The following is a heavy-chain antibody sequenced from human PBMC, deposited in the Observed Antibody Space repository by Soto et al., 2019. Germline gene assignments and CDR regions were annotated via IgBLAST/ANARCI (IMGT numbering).Heavy chain of an antibody. V-gene: IGHV3-11*01. J-gene: IGHJ4*02. CDR2: ISSSGSTI. CDR3: ASRITIFGVVIIH. CDR1: GFTLSDYY. D-gene: IGHD3-3*01. Sequence: RLSCAASGFTLSDYYMSWIRQAPGKGLEWVSYISSSGSTIYYADSVKGRFTISRDNAKNSLYLQMNSLRAEDTAVYYCASRITIFGVVIIHWGQGTRVTVS.